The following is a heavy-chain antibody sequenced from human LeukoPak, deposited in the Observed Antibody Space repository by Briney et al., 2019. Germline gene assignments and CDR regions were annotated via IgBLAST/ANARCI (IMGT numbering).Heavy chain of an antibody. Sequence: GGSLRLSCAASGFTFSSYSMNWVRQAPGKGLEWVSSISSSSSYIYYADSVKGRFTISRDNAKNSLYLQMNSLRAEDTAVYYCARDRDEEATAIRFNPFDYWGQGTLVTVSS. V-gene: IGHV3-21*01. D-gene: IGHD2-2*02. J-gene: IGHJ4*02. CDR2: ISSSSSYI. CDR1: GFTFSSYS. CDR3: ARDRDEEATAIRFNPFDY.